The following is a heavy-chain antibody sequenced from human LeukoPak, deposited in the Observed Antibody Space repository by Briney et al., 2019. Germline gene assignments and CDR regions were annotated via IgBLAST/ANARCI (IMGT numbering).Heavy chain of an antibody. CDR2: INHSGST. D-gene: IGHD3-9*01. Sequence: KPSETLSLTCAVYGGSFSGYYWSWIRQPPGKGLEWIGEINHSGSTNYNPSLKSRVTISVDTSKNQFSLKLSSVTAADTAVYYCARGVPSQIRYFDWSLRGSPYYVDYWGQGTLVTVSS. V-gene: IGHV4-34*01. CDR1: GGSFSGYY. J-gene: IGHJ4*02. CDR3: ARGVPSQIRYFDWSLRGSPYYVDY.